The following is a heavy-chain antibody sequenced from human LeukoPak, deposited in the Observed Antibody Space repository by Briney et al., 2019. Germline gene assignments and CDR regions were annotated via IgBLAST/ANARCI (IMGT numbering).Heavy chain of an antibody. J-gene: IGHJ4*02. CDR3: AGNMGTYGWSPGAD. V-gene: IGHV3-74*01. Sequence: GGALLLSSYAAGRLYNDHWMHWGRQAPGKGLVWVSRIKTEGSEASYADAVRGRFVFSRNNSRNILLVLRNSRREEDTAMYFCAGNMGTYGWSPGADWGQGTQVTVS. D-gene: IGHD6-19*01. CDR2: IKTEGSEA. CDR1: GRLYNDHW.